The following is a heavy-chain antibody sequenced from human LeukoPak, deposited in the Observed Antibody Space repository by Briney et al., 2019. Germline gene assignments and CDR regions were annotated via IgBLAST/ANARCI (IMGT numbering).Heavy chain of an antibody. J-gene: IGHJ4*02. D-gene: IGHD6-19*01. CDR1: GYSFTSYY. Sequence: GASVKVSCKASGYSFTSYYMHWVPQAPGQGLEWMGIINPSGGSTSYARKFQGRVTMTRDTSTSTVYMELSSLRSEDTAVYYCARDPYSNGWYDYFDYWGQGTLVTVSS. CDR2: INPSGGST. CDR3: ARDPYSNGWYDYFDY. V-gene: IGHV1-46*01.